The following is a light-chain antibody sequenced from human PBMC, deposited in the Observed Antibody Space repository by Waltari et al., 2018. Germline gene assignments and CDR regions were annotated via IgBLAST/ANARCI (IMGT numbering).Light chain of an antibody. V-gene: IGLV2-14*03. CDR3: SAYRSTGTHYV. Sequence: QSALTQPASVSGSPGQSITISCTGTSSDVGGHTFVSWYQQHPGKAPKLLIFDVSNRPSGVSNRFSGSKSGNTASLTISGLQAEDEADYYCSAYRSTGTHYVFGTGTKVTVL. CDR2: DVS. CDR1: SSDVGGHTF. J-gene: IGLJ1*01.